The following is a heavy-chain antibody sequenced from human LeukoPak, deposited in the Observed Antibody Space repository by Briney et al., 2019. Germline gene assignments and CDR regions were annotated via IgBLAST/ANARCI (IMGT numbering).Heavy chain of an antibody. CDR3: ARAKLRYFDWLLVLDY. V-gene: IGHV1-18*01. Sequence: ASVKVSCKASGYTFTSYGISWVRQAPGQGLEWMGWISAYNGNTNYAQKLQGRVTMTTDTSTSTAYMELRSLRSDDTAVYYCARAKLRYFDWLLVLDYWGQGTLVTVSS. CDR2: ISAYNGNT. J-gene: IGHJ4*02. D-gene: IGHD3-9*01. CDR1: GYTFTSYG.